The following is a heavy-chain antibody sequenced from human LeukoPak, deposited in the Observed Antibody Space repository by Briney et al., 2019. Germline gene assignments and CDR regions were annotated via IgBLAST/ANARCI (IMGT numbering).Heavy chain of an antibody. V-gene: IGHV1-2*06. CDR1: GYTFTGYY. CDR2: INPNSGGT. J-gene: IGHJ4*02. Sequence: GASVKVSCKASGYTFTGYYMHWVRQAPGQGLEWMGRINPNSGGTNYAQKFQARVTMTRDTSISTAYMELSRLRSDDTAVYYCARVGAAYYYDSVDYWGQGTLVTVSS. CDR3: ARVGAAYYYDSVDY. D-gene: IGHD3-22*01.